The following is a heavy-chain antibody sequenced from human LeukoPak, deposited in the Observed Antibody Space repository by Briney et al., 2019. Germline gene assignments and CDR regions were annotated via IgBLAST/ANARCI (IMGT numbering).Heavy chain of an antibody. CDR3: ATEVTSIVPDY. CDR1: GHTLSELP. J-gene: IGHJ4*02. Sequence: ASLKVSCKVSGHTLSELPMYWVRQAPGGGLEWMGGFDAQNDERIYAQKFRGRVTMIEDTSTDTAYMELISLRSDDTAVYYCATEVTSIVPDYWGQGTLVIVSS. D-gene: IGHD2-21*02. CDR2: FDAQNDER. V-gene: IGHV1-24*01.